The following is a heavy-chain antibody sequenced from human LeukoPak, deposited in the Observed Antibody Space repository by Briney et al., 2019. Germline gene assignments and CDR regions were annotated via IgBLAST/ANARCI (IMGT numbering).Heavy chain of an antibody. V-gene: IGHV4-39*01. Sequence: SETLSLTCTVSGGSISSSSYYWGWIRHPPGKGLEWIGSIYYSGSTYYNPSLKSRVTISVDTSKNQFSLKLSSVTAADTAVYYCARLGGSSWYFDYWGQGTLVTVSS. CDR2: IYYSGST. CDR1: GGSISSSSYY. CDR3: ARLGGSSWYFDY. D-gene: IGHD6-13*01. J-gene: IGHJ4*02.